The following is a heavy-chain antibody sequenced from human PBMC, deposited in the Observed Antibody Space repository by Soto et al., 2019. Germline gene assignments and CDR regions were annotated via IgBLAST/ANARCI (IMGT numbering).Heavy chain of an antibody. D-gene: IGHD1-20*01. V-gene: IGHV3-23*01. CDR3: ATVHNTSRSFDY. CDR1: GFTFSIYA. Sequence: GGSLRLSCAASGFTFSIYAMTWVRQAPGKGLEWVSTTGGSGRTTYYADSVKGRFTVSRDNSKNTLDLQMSSLRAEDTAVYYCATVHNTSRSFDYWGQGTLVTVSS. J-gene: IGHJ4*02. CDR2: TGGSGRTT.